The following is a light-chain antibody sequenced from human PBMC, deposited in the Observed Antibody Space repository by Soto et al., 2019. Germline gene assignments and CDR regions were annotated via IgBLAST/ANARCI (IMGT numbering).Light chain of an antibody. V-gene: IGLV2-11*01. CDR1: STDVGGYNY. CDR2: DVD. Sequence: QSVLTQPRSVSGSPGQSVAISCTGTSTDVGGYNYVSWFQHHPGQAPKVMIYDVDKRPSGVPDRFSSSKSGNTASLTISGLQAEDEADYYCCSYAGGPYVFGGGTKLTVL. J-gene: IGLJ1*01. CDR3: CSYAGGPYV.